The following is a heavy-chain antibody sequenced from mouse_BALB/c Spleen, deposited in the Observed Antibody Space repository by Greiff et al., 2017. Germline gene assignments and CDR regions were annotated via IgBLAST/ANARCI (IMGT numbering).Heavy chain of an antibody. CDR2: INPSNGRT. V-gene: IGHV1S81*02. Sequence: QVQLQQPGAELVKPGASVKLSCKASGYTFTSYWMHWVKQRPGQGLEWIGEINPSNGRTNYNEKFKSKATLTVDKSSSTAYMQLSSLTSEDSAVYYCARTSWGYYAMDYWGQGTSVTVSS. CDR1: GYTFTSYW. D-gene: IGHD4-1*01. CDR3: ARTSWGYYAMDY. J-gene: IGHJ4*01.